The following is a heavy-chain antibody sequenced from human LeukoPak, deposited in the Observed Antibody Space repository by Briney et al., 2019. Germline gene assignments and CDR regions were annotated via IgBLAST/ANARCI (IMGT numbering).Heavy chain of an antibody. D-gene: IGHD6-19*01. CDR1: GFTFSSYN. V-gene: IGHV3-21*04. CDR2: ISSSSSYI. CDR3: APDLRGTAWSLDY. J-gene: IGHJ4*02. Sequence: PGGSLRLSCAASGFTFSSYNMNWVRQAPGKGLEWVSSISSSSSYIYYADSVKGRFTISRDNAKNSLYLQMNSLRAEDTAVYYCAPDLRGTAWSLDYWGQGTLVTVSS.